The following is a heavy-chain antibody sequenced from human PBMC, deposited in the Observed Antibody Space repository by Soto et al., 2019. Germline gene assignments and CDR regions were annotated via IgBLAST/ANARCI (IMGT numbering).Heavy chain of an antibody. CDR1: GGTFSSYA. D-gene: IGHD3-3*01. CDR3: ARGTLRFLEWLFPEGDYYYYGMDV. Sequence: QVQLVQSGAEVKKPGSSVKVSCKASGGTFSSYAISWVRQAPGQGLEWMGGIIPIFGTANYAQKFQGRVTITADESTSTAYMELSSLRSEDTAVYYCARGTLRFLEWLFPEGDYYYYGMDVWGQGTTVTVSS. CDR2: IIPIFGTA. V-gene: IGHV1-69*01. J-gene: IGHJ6*02.